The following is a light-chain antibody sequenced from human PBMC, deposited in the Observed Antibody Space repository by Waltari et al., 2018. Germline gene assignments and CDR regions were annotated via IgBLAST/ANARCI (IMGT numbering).Light chain of an antibody. CDR2: DSN. CDR1: SSNTGIFI. V-gene: IGLV1-44*01. CDR3: ASWDGSLSGWL. J-gene: IGLJ3*02. Sequence: SVLTQPPSASGTPGQPAAIPCSGRSSNTGIFIVKWYQKVPGMAPKLLIYDSNNRPSGVPDRFSGSKSGTSAALAISGLRSEDEADYYCASWDGSLSGWLFGGGTKLTVL.